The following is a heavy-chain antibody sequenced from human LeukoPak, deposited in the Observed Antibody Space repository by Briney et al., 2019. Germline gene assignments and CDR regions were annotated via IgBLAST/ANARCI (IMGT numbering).Heavy chain of an antibody. CDR3: ARQGSGYSPTYYYYMDV. CDR2: IYPGDSDT. V-gene: IGHV5-51*01. J-gene: IGHJ6*03. CDR1: GYSFTSYW. Sequence: GESLQISCKGSGYSFTSYWIGWVRPMPGKGLEWMGIIYPGDSDTRYSPSFQGQVTISADKSISTAYLQWSSLKASDTAMYYCARQGSGYSPTYYYYMDVWGKGTTVTISS. D-gene: IGHD5-18*01.